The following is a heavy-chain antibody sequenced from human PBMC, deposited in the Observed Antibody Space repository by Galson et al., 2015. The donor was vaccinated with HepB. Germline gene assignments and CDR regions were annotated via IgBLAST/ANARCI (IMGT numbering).Heavy chain of an antibody. J-gene: IGHJ6*02. Sequence: SVKVSCKVSGYTLTELSMHWVRQAPGKGLEWMGGFDPEDGETIYAQKFQGRVTMTEDTSTDTAYMELSSLRSEDTAVYYCATAGPYYYDSSGYYAIYYYYGMDVWGQGTTVTVSS. D-gene: IGHD3-22*01. V-gene: IGHV1-24*01. CDR3: ATAGPYYYDSSGYYAIYYYYGMDV. CDR2: FDPEDGET. CDR1: GYTLTELS.